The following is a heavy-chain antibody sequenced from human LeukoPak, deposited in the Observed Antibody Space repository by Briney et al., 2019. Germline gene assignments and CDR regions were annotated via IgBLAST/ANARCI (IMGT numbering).Heavy chain of an antibody. CDR2: IYYSGST. D-gene: IGHD6-19*01. V-gene: IGHV4-39*01. CDR3: AGRGIAVAGGFDY. Sequence: PSETLSLTCTVSSGSISSSSYYWGWIRQPPGKGLEWIGSIYYSGSTYYNPSLKSRVTISVDTSKNQFSLKLSSVTAADTAVYYCAGRGIAVAGGFDYWGQGTLVTVSS. CDR1: SGSISSSSYY. J-gene: IGHJ4*02.